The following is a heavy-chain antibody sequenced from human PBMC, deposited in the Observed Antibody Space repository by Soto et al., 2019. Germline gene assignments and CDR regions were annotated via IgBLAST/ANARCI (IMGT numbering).Heavy chain of an antibody. Sequence: QVQLVQSGAEVKKPGSSVKVSCKASGGTFSSYAISWVRQAPGQGLEWMGGIIPIFGTADYAQKFQGRVTITADETTITAYMDLSSLRSEDTAVYYCARHLGGNHYYYGMDVWGQGTTVTVSS. J-gene: IGHJ6*02. V-gene: IGHV1-69*12. CDR3: ARHLGGNHYYYGMDV. CDR1: GGTFSSYA. CDR2: IIPIFGTA. D-gene: IGHD3-16*01.